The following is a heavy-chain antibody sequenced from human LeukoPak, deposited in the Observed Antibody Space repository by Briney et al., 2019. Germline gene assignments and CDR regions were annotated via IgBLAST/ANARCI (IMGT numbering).Heavy chain of an antibody. Sequence: GRSLRLSCAASGFTFSSYWMSWVRQAPGKGLEWVANIKQDGSEKYYVDSVKGRFTISRDNAKNSLYLQMNSLRVEDTALYYCARDVKGGNFDYWGQGTLVTVSS. CDR1: GFTFSSYW. D-gene: IGHD3-16*01. CDR2: IKQDGSEK. J-gene: IGHJ4*02. V-gene: IGHV3-7*01. CDR3: ARDVKGGNFDY.